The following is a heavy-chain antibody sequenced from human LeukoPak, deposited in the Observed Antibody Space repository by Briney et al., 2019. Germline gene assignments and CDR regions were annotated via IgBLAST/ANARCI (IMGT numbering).Heavy chain of an antibody. CDR2: IGIRGDT. CDR3: ARDVGTSGWYTFDY. Sequence: GGSLRLSCAASGFTFIDYDMHWVRQVIGKGLEWVSAIGIRGDTHYSGSVKGRFTISRENAESSLYLQMYSLRAEDTAVYYCARDVGTSGWYTFDYWGQGTLVTVSS. V-gene: IGHV3-13*01. D-gene: IGHD6-19*01. CDR1: GFTFIDYD. J-gene: IGHJ4*02.